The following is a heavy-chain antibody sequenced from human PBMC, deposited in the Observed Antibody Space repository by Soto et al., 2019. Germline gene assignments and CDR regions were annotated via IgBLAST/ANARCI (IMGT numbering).Heavy chain of an antibody. J-gene: IGHJ4*02. Sequence: QITLKESGPTLVKPTQTLTLTCTFSGFSLSSSGVAVGWIRQPPGKALEWLALIYWDDDQRYGPSLRSKLAVXKXXSKNQVVLTVTNMDPVDTATYYCAHKKTNQHYFDYWGQGTLVTVSS. V-gene: IGHV2-5*05. CDR1: GFSLSSSGVA. D-gene: IGHD1-1*01. CDR2: IYWDDDQ. CDR3: AHKKTNQHYFDY.